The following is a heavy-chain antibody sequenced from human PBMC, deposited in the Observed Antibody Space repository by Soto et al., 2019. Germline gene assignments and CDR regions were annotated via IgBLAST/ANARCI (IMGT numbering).Heavy chain of an antibody. D-gene: IGHD5-12*01. CDR1: GFTFSSYA. V-gene: IGHV3-23*01. CDR3: AKGTGYSGYLYYFDY. Sequence: SLRLSCAASGFTFSSYAMSWVRQAPGKGLEWVSAISGSGGSTYYADSVKGRFTISRDNSKNTLYLQMNSLRAEDTAVYYCAKGTGYSGYLYYFDYWGQGTLVTVSS. CDR2: ISGSGGST. J-gene: IGHJ4*02.